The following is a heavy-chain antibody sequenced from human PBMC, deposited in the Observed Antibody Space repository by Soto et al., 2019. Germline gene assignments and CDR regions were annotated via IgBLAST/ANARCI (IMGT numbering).Heavy chain of an antibody. D-gene: IGHD1-26*01. J-gene: IGHJ4*02. CDR1: GFTFSRYG. CDR3: AKIVGAANFDY. CDR2: ISYDGSNK. V-gene: IGHV3-30*18. Sequence: GGSLRLSCAASGFTFSRYGMHWVRQAPGKGLEWVAVISYDGSNKYYADSVKGRFTISRDNSKNTLYLQMNSLRAEDTAVYYCAKIVGAANFDYWGQGTLVTVSS.